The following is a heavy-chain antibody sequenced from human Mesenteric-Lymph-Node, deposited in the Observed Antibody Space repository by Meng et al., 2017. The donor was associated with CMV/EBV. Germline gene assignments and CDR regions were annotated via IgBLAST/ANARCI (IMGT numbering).Heavy chain of an antibody. CDR1: GFSFSRSW. J-gene: IGHJ4*02. D-gene: IGHD3-10*01. CDR2: IKQDGSEE. V-gene: IGHV3-7*01. Sequence: GESLKISCEASGFSFSRSWMSWVRQAPGKGLEWVANIKQDGSEEYYVDSVKGRFTVSRDNAKNSLYLQMNSLRAEDTAVYYCARCRGDDYFDYWGQGTLVTVSS. CDR3: ARCRGDDYFDY.